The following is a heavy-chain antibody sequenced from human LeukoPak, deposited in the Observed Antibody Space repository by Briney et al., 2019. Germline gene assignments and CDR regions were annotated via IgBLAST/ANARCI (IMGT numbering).Heavy chain of an antibody. CDR2: IIPIFGTA. CDR1: GGTFSSYA. V-gene: IGHV1-69*13. Sequence: GASVNVSCTASGGTFSSYAISWVRQAPGQGLEWMGGIIPIFGTANYAQKFQGRVTITADESTSTAYMELSSLRSEDTAVYYCASLRFLERGPFDYWGQGTLVTVSS. J-gene: IGHJ4*02. CDR3: ASLRFLERGPFDY. D-gene: IGHD3-3*01.